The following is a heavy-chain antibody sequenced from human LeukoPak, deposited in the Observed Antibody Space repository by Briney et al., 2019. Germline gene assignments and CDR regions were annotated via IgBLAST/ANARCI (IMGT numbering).Heavy chain of an antibody. CDR3: ARETRYDDSSGPTTCY. V-gene: IGHV4-39*01. J-gene: IGHJ4*02. Sequence: SETLSLSCTVSGGSISSTAYYWGWVRQPPGKGLEWIATVFYNGATQYNPSLKSRATISFDTSRNQFSLRLTSVTAADTAVYFCARETRYDDSSGPTTCYWGQRTVVTVSS. CDR2: VFYNGAT. CDR1: GGSISSTAYY. D-gene: IGHD3-22*01.